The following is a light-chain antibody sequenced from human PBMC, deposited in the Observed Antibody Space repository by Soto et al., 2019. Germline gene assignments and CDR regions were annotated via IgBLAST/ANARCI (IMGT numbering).Light chain of an antibody. J-gene: IGKJ5*01. CDR1: QSVSSN. V-gene: IGKV3-15*01. CDR2: AAS. Sequence: EIVMTQSPATLSVSPGERATLSCRASQSVSSNLAWYQQKPGQAPRLLIYAASTRATGIPARFSGSGSGTEFTLTISSLQSEDFAVYSCQQYNNWPPITFGQGTRLEMK. CDR3: QQYNNWPPIT.